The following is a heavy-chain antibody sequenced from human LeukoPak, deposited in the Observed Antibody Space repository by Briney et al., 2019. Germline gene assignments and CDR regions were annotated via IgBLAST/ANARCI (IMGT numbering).Heavy chain of an antibody. CDR3: ARDQRDYYGSGSYFDY. CDR1: GFTFSSYA. Sequence: GGSLRLSCAASGFTFSSYAVSWVRQAPGKGLEWVSAINGFGDNTHYADSVKGRFTISRDNAKNSLYLQMNSLRAEDTAVYYCARDQRDYYGSGSYFDYWGQGTLVTVSS. D-gene: IGHD3-10*01. J-gene: IGHJ4*02. CDR2: INGFGDNT. V-gene: IGHV3-23*01.